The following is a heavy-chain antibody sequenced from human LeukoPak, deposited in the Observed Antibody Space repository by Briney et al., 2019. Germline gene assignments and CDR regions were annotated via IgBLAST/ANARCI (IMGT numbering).Heavy chain of an antibody. Sequence: GGSLRLSCAVSGFTFSSYAMSWVRQAPGKGLEWVSTISGSGDNTYSADSVRGRFTISRDNSKNTLYLQMNSLRAEDTAIYYCAKASWANYFDYWGQGTLVTASS. CDR3: AKASWANYFDY. V-gene: IGHV3-23*01. CDR2: ISGSGDNT. J-gene: IGHJ4*02. CDR1: GFTFSSYA. D-gene: IGHD2-2*01.